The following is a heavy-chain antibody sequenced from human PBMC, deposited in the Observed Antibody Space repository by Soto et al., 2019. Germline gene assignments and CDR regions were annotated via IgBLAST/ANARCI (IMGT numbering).Heavy chain of an antibody. V-gene: IGHV4-30-2*01. CDR3: ARGWRHWGLELRNWFDP. CDR2: IYHSGST. D-gene: IGHD1-7*01. CDR1: GGSISSGGYS. J-gene: IGHJ5*02. Sequence: SETLSLTCAVSGGSISSGGYSWSWIRQPPGKGLEWIGYIYHSGSTYYNPSLKSRVTISVDRSKNQFSLKLSSVTAADTAVYYCARGWRHWGLELRNWFDPWGQGTLVTVSS.